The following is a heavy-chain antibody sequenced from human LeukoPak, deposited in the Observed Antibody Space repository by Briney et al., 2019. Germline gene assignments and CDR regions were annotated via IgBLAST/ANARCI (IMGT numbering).Heavy chain of an antibody. CDR2: ISSSSNYI. V-gene: IGHV3-21*01. CDR1: GFSFSSYS. Sequence: GGSLRLSCAASGFSFSSYSMKWVRQAPGKGLEWVSSISSSSNYIYYADSVKGRFTISRDSSKNTLYLQMNSLRAEDTAVYYCAKEYSTSSAFDYWGQGTPVTVSS. D-gene: IGHD2/OR15-2a*01. CDR3: AKEYSTSSAFDY. J-gene: IGHJ4*02.